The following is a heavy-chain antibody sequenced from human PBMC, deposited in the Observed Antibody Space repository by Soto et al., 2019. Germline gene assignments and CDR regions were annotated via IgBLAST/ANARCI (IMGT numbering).Heavy chain of an antibody. J-gene: IGHJ4*02. CDR2: ISSSSSTI. CDR3: ATVDGPPVDTMFFDY. Sequence: PGGSLRLSCAASGFTFSSYSMNWVRQAPGKGLEWVSYISSSSSTIYYADSVKGRFTISRDNAKNSLYLQMNSLRDDDTAMYCCATVDGPPVDTMFFDYWGQGILVTVSS. V-gene: IGHV3-48*02. CDR1: GFTFSSYS. D-gene: IGHD5-12*01.